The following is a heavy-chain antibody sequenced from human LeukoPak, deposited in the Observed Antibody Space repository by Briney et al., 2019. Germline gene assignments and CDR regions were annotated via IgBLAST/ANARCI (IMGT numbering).Heavy chain of an antibody. CDR2: ISEDGGDT. J-gene: IGHJ4*02. CDR3: AKDKTRGPGDY. Sequence: GGSLRLSCAASGFTFDDYAMHWVRQTPGKGLECVSLISEDGGDTWYADSVKGRFAISRDNSKNSLYLQMNSLRAEDTAFYYCAKDKTRGPGDYWGQGTLVTVSS. V-gene: IGHV3-43*02. CDR1: GFTFDDYA. D-gene: IGHD1-14*01.